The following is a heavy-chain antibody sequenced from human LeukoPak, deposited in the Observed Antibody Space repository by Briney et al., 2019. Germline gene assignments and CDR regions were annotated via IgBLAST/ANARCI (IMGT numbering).Heavy chain of an antibody. CDR3: ASGQRKFDWISYFED. J-gene: IGHJ4*02. D-gene: IGHD3-9*01. Sequence: PSETLSLTCTVSGASISSNNFYWSWLRQPQGQGLEWVGYIYYNGSTYYNASLKSRITMSLDTSRNQFSLDLSSVTAADTAMYFCASGQRKFDWISYFEDWGQGTLVTVSS. CDR2: IYYNGST. V-gene: IGHV4-30-4*01. CDR1: GASISSNNFY.